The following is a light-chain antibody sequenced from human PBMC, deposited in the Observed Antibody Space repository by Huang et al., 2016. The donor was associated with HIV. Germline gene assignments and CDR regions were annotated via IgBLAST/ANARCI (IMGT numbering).Light chain of an antibody. CDR2: DAS. Sequence: ETVMTQSPATLSVSPGERATLSCRASQSVSSNLAWYQQKPGLPPRLLIYDASTRATGVPVRFTGSGSGTDFTLTINSLQSEDFAVYYCQQHHFWPYTFGQGTRLEIK. CDR3: QQHHFWPYT. V-gene: IGKV3-15*01. J-gene: IGKJ2*01. CDR1: QSVSSN.